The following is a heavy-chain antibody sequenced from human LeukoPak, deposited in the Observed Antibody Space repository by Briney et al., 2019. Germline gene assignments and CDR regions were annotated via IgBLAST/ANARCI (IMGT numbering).Heavy chain of an antibody. CDR1: GYTFTSYG. CDR3: ARILRWGDAFDI. Sequence: ASVKVSCKASGYTFTSYGISWVRQAPGQGLEWMGWISAYNGNTNYAQKLQGRVTMTTDTSTSTAYMELSSLRSEDTAVYYCARILRWGDAFDIWGQGTMVTVSS. V-gene: IGHV1-18*01. CDR2: ISAYNGNT. D-gene: IGHD4-23*01. J-gene: IGHJ3*02.